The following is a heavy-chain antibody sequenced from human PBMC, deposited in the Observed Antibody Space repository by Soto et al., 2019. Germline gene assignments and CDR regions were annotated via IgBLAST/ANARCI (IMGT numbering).Heavy chain of an antibody. CDR2: MWYDGSNK. V-gene: IGHV3-33*01. CDR1: GFTFSSSV. J-gene: IGHJ4*02. Sequence: QVQLVESGGGVVQPGRSLRLSCVASGFTFSSSVIHWVGQAPGKGLEWVAVMWYDGSNKYYADSVKGRFTISRDNSKHTLYLQMNSLRADDTAVYYCAREVSGSGYYDYWGQGTLVTVSS. CDR3: AREVSGSGYYDY. D-gene: IGHD3-22*01.